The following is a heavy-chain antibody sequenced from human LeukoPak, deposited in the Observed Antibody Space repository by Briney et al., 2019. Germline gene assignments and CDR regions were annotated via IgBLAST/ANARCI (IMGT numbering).Heavy chain of an antibody. D-gene: IGHD3-10*01. CDR1: GFIFSSYA. V-gene: IGHV3-23*01. CDR2: EGSAGGT. J-gene: IGHJ4*02. Sequence: PGRSLRLSCAASGFIFSSYAMHWVRQAPGKGLEWVSAEGSAGGTYYADSVKGRFTISRDNSGYTLSLQMNGLRVEDTAVYFCARGVRRVTSYHFDYWGQGTLVTVPS. CDR3: ARGVRRVTSYHFDY.